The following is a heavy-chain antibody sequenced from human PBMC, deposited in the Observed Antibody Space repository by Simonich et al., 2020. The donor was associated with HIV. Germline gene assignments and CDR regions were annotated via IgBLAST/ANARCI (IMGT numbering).Heavy chain of an antibody. D-gene: IGHD3-10*01. CDR2: NTPICGKA. V-gene: IGHV1-69*13. CDR3: ARKGGGRGVYYFDY. J-gene: IGHJ4*02. Sequence: QVQLVQSGAEVKKPGSSVKVSCKASGGTFRSFAISWVRQAPGLGLEWVGGNTPICGKANYAQMFQGRVTITADESTSTAYMELSSLRSEDTGIYYCARKGGGRGVYYFDYWGQGTLVTVSS. CDR1: GGTFRSFA.